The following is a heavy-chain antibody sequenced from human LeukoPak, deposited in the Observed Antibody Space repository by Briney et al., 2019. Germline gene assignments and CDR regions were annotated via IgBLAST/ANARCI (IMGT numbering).Heavy chain of an antibody. D-gene: IGHD1-26*01. Sequence: SETLSLTCTVSGGSISSSSYYWGWIRQPAGKGLEWIGRIYTSGSTNYNPSLKSRVTMSVDTSKNQFSLKLSSVTAADTAVYYCARDRWELPYFDYWGQGTLVTVSS. CDR2: IYTSGST. CDR3: ARDRWELPYFDY. V-gene: IGHV4-61*02. J-gene: IGHJ4*02. CDR1: GGSISSSSYY.